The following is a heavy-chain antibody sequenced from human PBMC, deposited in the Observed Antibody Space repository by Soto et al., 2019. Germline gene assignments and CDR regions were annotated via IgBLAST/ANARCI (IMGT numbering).Heavy chain of an antibody. CDR1: GFTFSAYA. CDR2: ISSSPTYI. Sequence: GGSLRLSCAASGFTFSAYAMGWVRQPPGKGLEWVSSISSSPTYIFYADSVKGRFTISRDDAKNSLYLEMNSLRAEDTAVYYCAAGGGSFEYWGQGALVTVSS. V-gene: IGHV3-21*01. D-gene: IGHD3-10*01. CDR3: AAGGGSFEY. J-gene: IGHJ4*02.